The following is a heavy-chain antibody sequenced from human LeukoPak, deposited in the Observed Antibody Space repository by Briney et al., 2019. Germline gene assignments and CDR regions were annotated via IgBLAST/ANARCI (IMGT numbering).Heavy chain of an antibody. CDR3: ARSSYADAFDI. CDR1: GYSFTSYW. Sequence: GESLKISCKGSGYSFTSYWIGWVRQMPGKGLECMGIIYPGDSDTRYSPSFQGQVTISADKSISTAYLQWSSLKASDTAIYYCARSSYADAFDIWGQGTMVTVSS. D-gene: IGHD5-12*01. CDR2: IYPGDSDT. J-gene: IGHJ3*02. V-gene: IGHV5-51*01.